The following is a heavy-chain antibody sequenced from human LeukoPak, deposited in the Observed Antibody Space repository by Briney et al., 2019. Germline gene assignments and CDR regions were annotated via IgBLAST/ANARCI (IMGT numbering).Heavy chain of an antibody. CDR3: VRLRYTYGKNFDC. Sequence: GRSLRLSCAASGFTFKGYWMSWVRQAPGKGREWVAHIQQDGSEKKYVDSVKGRFTISRDNAKNSLYLQMDSLRAEDTAVYYCVRLRYTYGKNFDCWGQGTLVTVSS. CDR2: IQQDGSEK. J-gene: IGHJ4*02. CDR1: GFTFKGYW. D-gene: IGHD5-18*01. V-gene: IGHV3-7*01.